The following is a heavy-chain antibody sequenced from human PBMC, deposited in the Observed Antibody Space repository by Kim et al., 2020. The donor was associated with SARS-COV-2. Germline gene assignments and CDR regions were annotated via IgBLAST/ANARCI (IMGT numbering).Heavy chain of an antibody. CDR2: INHSGST. V-gene: IGHV4-34*01. CDR1: GWSFSGYY. J-gene: IGHJ4*02. Sequence: SETLSLTCAVYGWSFSGYYWSWIRQPPGKGLEWMGEINHSGSTNYNPSLKSRVTISVDTSKNQFSLKLSSVTAADTAVYYCARGKRRAATRGYYFDYWGQGTLVTVSS. CDR3: ARGKRRAATRGYYFDY. D-gene: IGHD2-15*01.